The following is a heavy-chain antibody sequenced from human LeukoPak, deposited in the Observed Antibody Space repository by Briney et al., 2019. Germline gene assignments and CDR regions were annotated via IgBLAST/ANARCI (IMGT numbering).Heavy chain of an antibody. V-gene: IGHV4-34*01. Sequence: SETLSLTCAVYGGSFSGYYWSWIRRPPGKGLEWIGEINHSGSTNYNPSLKSRVTISVDTSKNQFSLKLSSVTAADTAVYYCARKVVGQLVVNHNWFDPWGQGTLVTVSS. J-gene: IGHJ5*02. CDR3: ARKVVGQLVVNHNWFDP. CDR1: GGSFSGYY. D-gene: IGHD6-13*01. CDR2: INHSGST.